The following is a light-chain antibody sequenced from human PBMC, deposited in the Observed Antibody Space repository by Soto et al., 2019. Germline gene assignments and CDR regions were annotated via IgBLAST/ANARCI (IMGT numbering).Light chain of an antibody. CDR2: DAS. CDR3: QQFDTSPPST. V-gene: IGKV3-20*01. J-gene: IGKJ5*01. CDR1: QSVSSSY. Sequence: EIVLTQSPGTLSLSPGERATLSCRASQSVSSSYLAWYQQKPGQAPRLLIYDASSRATGIPDRFSGSGSGTDFTLTISRLEPGDFAVYYCQQFDTSPPSTFGQGTRLEIK.